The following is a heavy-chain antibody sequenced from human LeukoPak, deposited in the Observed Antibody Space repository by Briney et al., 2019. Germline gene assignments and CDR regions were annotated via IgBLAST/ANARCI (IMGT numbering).Heavy chain of an antibody. D-gene: IGHD2-15*01. V-gene: IGHV3-30-3*01. CDR1: GFTFSSYT. Sequence: GGSLTLSCAASGFTFSSYTMHWLRQPPGKGLEWVGVISYEGSNKYYTDSVKGRFTSSRDNSKNTLYLQMNSLRGEDTAVYYCARDRVVVVVAANYDAFDIWGQGTMVTVSS. CDR3: ARDRVVVVVAANYDAFDI. CDR2: ISYEGSNK. J-gene: IGHJ3*02.